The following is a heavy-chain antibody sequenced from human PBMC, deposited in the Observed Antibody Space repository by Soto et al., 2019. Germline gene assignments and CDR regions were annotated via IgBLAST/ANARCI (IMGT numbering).Heavy chain of an antibody. D-gene: IGHD5-18*01. V-gene: IGHV3-23*01. Sequence: PGGSLRLSCAASGFTFSSYAMSWVRQAPGKGLEWVSAISGSGGSTYYADSVKGRFTISRDNSKNTLYLQMNSLRAEDTAVYYCAKGGYSYGYSGRQVDYWGQGTLVTVSS. J-gene: IGHJ4*02. CDR2: ISGSGGST. CDR1: GFTFSSYA. CDR3: AKGGYSYGYSGRQVDY.